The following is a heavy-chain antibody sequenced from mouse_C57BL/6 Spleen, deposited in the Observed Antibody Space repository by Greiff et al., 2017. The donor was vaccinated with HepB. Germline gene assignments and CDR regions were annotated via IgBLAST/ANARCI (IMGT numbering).Heavy chain of an antibody. CDR1: GYTFTDYY. CDR3: ARSRWLSPMDY. Sequence: EVQLQQSGPVLVKPGASVKMSCKASGYTFTDYYMNWVKQSHGKSLEWIGVINPYNGGTSYNQKFKGKATLTVDKSSSTAYMELNSLTSEDSAVYYCARSRWLSPMDYWGQGTSVTVSS. J-gene: IGHJ4*01. CDR2: INPYNGGT. D-gene: IGHD2-2*01. V-gene: IGHV1-19*01.